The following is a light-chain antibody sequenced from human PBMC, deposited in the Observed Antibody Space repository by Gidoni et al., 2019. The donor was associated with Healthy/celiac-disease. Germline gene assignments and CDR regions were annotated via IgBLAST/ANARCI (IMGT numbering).Light chain of an antibody. V-gene: IGLV2-14*01. CDR2: DVS. Sequence: QSALTQPASVSGSPGQSIPISCTGTSSDVGGYNYVSWYQQHPGNAPKLMIYDVSNRPSGVSNRFSGSKSGNTASLTISGLQAEDEADYYCSSYTSSSTPLYVFGTGTKVTVL. CDR3: SSYTSSSTPLYV. CDR1: SSDVGGYNY. J-gene: IGLJ1*01.